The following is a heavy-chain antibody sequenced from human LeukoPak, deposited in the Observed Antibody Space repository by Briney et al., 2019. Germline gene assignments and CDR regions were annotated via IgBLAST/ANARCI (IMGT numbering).Heavy chain of an antibody. V-gene: IGHV4-38-2*02. CDR1: AHSISSGYY. Sequence: SETLSLTCTVSAHSISSGYYWGWIRQPPGKGLEWIGSIYHSGSTYYNPSLKSRVTISVDTSKNQFSLKLSSVTAADTAVYYCARSVFGGGSYSFDPWGQGTLVTVSS. J-gene: IGHJ5*02. CDR3: ARSVFGGGSYSFDP. D-gene: IGHD1-26*01. CDR2: IYHSGST.